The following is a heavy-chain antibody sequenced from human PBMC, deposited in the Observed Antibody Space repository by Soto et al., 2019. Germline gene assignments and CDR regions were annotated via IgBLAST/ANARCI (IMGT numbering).Heavy chain of an antibody. J-gene: IGHJ5*02. CDR2: IYYSGST. CDR1: GGSISSYY. D-gene: IGHD3-3*01. V-gene: IGHV4-59*01. Sequence: SETLSLTCTVSGGSISSYYWSWIRQPPGKGLEWIGYIYYSGSTNYNPSLKSRVTISVDTSKNQFSLKLSSVTAADTAVYYCARYFWSGYLPNNCFDPWGQGTLVTVSS. CDR3: ARYFWSGYLPNNCFDP.